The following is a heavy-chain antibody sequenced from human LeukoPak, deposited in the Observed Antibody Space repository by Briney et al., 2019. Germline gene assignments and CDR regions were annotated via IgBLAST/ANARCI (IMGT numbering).Heavy chain of an antibody. CDR1: GYSISSGYF. Sequence: SETLSLTCAVPGYSISSGYFWGWIRQPPGKGLEWIGSISYSGNTYYNPSLKSRVTISVDTSKNQFSLNLNSVTAADTAVYYCARPGYYGDYAFDYWGQGTLVTVSS. J-gene: IGHJ4*02. CDR3: ARPGYYGDYAFDY. V-gene: IGHV4-38-2*01. CDR2: ISYSGNT. D-gene: IGHD4-17*01.